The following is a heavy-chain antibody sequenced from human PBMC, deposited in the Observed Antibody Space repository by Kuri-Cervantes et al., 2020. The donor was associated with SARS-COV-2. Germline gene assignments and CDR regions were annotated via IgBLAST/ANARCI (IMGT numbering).Heavy chain of an antibody. CDR1: GGPITGGPISDDSYY. D-gene: IGHD2-2*01. CDR2: FYDSDTT. Sequence: SETLSLTCSVSGGPITGGPISDDSYYWTWIRQSPGKGLEWVGYFYDSDTTYYNPSLAGRASVSVDTSQNQFSLEIKSVTATDTAVYFCARGRCSKTNCYLRPYFDYWGKGALVTVSS. CDR3: ARGRCSKTNCYLRPYFDY. J-gene: IGHJ4*02. V-gene: IGHV4-30-4*08.